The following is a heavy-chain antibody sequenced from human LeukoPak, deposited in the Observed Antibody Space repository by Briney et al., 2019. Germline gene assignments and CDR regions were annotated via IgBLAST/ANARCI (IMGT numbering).Heavy chain of an antibody. D-gene: IGHD2-21*02. J-gene: IGHJ2*01. CDR2: ISYNSDTI. CDR3: AKDYCGGDCYSGWYFDL. CDR1: GFTFDDYA. V-gene: IGHV3-9*01. Sequence: PGGSLRLSCAASGFTFDDYAMHWVRQAPGKGLEWVSGISYNSDTIAYADSVKGRFTISRDNAKNSLSLQMNSLRAEDTALYYCAKDYCGGDCYSGWYFDLWGRGTLATVSS.